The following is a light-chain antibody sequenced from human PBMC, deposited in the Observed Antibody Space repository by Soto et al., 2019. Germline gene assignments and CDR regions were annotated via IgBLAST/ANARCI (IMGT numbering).Light chain of an antibody. J-gene: IGLJ2*01. CDR1: SSDVRAYNY. Sequence: QSVLTQPPSVSGSPGQSVTISCTGTSSDVRAYNYVSWYQQHPGKAPKLVIYDVNKRPSGVPDRFSGSRSGNTASLAISGLQAEDEAEYFCCSYAGTYTFIFGGGTKVTVL. CDR2: DVN. CDR3: CSYAGTYTFI. V-gene: IGLV2-11*01.